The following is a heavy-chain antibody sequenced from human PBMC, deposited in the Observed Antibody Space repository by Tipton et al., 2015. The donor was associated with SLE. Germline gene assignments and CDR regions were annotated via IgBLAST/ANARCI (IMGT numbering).Heavy chain of an antibody. V-gene: IGHV4-59*06. CDR2: IYYSGST. J-gene: IGHJ6*02. Sequence: TLSLTCTVSGGSMSSYYWSWIRQPPGKGLEWIGFIYYSGSTYYKPSLKSRLTISVDTSKNQFSLKLSSVTAADTAVYYCGATTLDHYSGMDVWGQGTTVTVSS. D-gene: IGHD4-11*01. CDR3: GATTLDHYSGMDV. CDR1: GGSMSSYY.